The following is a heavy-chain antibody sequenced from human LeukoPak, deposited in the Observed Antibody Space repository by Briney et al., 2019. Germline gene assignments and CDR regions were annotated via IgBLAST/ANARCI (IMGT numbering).Heavy chain of an antibody. CDR1: GFTFTNCW. V-gene: IGHV3-74*01. Sequence: GGSLRLSCAASGFTFTNCWMHWVRQAPGMGLVWVSRLPPDELGIIYADSVKGRFTVSRDNAKNTVYLQMNNLRVDDTAMYYCVGTIASRGSEYWGQGALVTVSS. D-gene: IGHD6-6*01. CDR2: LPPDELGI. J-gene: IGHJ4*02. CDR3: VGTIASRGSEY.